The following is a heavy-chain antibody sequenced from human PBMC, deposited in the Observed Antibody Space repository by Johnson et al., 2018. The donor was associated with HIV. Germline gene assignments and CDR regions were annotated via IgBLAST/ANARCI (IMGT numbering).Heavy chain of an antibody. CDR3: AKGEGIATRFDHALDI. Sequence: QVQLVESGGGVVQPGRSLRLSCAASGFTLSAYGMHWVRQAPGKGLEWLAVISYDGSNIYYVDSVKGRFTISRDNSKNTLYLQMNSMRAEDTAVYYCAKGEGIATRFDHALDIWGRGAMVTVSS. CDR2: ISYDGSNI. D-gene: IGHD6-6*01. CDR1: GFTLSAYG. J-gene: IGHJ3*02. V-gene: IGHV3-30*18.